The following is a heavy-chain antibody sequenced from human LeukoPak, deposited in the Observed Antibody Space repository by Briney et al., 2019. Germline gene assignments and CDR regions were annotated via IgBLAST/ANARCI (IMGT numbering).Heavy chain of an antibody. V-gene: IGHV4-4*02. J-gene: IGHJ4*02. CDR2: IYPRGST. CDR1: GGSINRSHW. Sequence: PSETLSLTCAVSGGSINRSHWWSWVRQSPGKGLEWIGEIYPRGSTNYKPSLKSRVTISIDKSKNQFSLKLTSVTAAGTAVYYCASQLGGTTFHWGQGTLVTVSS. CDR3: ASQLGGTTFH. D-gene: IGHD1/OR15-1a*01.